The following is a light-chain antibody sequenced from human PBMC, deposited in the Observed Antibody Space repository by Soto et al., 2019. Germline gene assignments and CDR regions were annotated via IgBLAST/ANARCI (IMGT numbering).Light chain of an antibody. CDR1: QSISSW. Sequence: DIQMTQSPSTLSASVGDKVTITCRASQSISSWLAWYQQKPGKAPNLLIYKASKLESGVPSRFSGTGFGTEFGLTISSLQPDDFATYYCQQYKTYSSFGGGTTVDIK. CDR2: KAS. CDR3: QQYKTYSS. J-gene: IGKJ4*01. V-gene: IGKV1-5*03.